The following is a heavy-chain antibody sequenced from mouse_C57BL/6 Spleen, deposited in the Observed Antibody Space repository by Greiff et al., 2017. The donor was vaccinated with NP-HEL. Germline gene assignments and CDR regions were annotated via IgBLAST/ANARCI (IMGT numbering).Heavy chain of an antibody. V-gene: IGHV3-6*01. J-gene: IGHJ2*01. CDR2: ISYDGSN. CDR3: ARDYYGSSYDY. D-gene: IGHD1-1*01. CDR1: GYSITSGYY. Sequence: VQLQQSGPGLVKPSQSLSLSCSFSGYSITSGYYWNWLRQSPGNKLEWMGYISYDGSNNYNPSLINRISITRDTSKNQFFLKLNAVTTEDTDTYYCARDYYGSSYDYWGQGTTLADSS.